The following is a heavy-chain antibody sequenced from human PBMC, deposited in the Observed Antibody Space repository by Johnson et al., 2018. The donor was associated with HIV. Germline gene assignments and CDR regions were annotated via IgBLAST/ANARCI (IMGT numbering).Heavy chain of an antibody. CDR1: GFTFSSYG. D-gene: IGHD3-10*01. V-gene: IGHV3-13*01. CDR3: ARAPRFGRVRGSAFDI. CDR2: IGTAGDT. Sequence: MLLVESGGGVVQPGRSLRLSCAASGFTFSSYGMHWVRQATGKGLEWVSAIGTAGDTYYPGSVKGRFTISRENAKNSLYLQMNSLRAGDTAVYYCARAPRFGRVRGSAFDIWGQGTMVTVSS. J-gene: IGHJ3*02.